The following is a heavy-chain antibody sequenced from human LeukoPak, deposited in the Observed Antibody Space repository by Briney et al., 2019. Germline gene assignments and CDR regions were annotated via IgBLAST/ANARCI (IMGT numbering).Heavy chain of an antibody. CDR2: INPNSGGT. CDR3: ARAPLGYNWFDP. D-gene: IGHD3-10*01. J-gene: IGHJ5*02. Sequence: ASVKVSCKAPGYTFTGYYMHWVRQAPGQGLEWMGRINPNSGGTNYAQKFQGRVTMTRDTSISTGYMELSRLRSDDTAVYYCARAPLGYNWFDPWGQGTLVTVSS. CDR1: GYTFTGYY. V-gene: IGHV1-2*06.